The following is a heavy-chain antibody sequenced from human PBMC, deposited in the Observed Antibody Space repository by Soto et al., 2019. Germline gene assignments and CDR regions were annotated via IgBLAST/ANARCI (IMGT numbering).Heavy chain of an antibody. J-gene: IGHJ6*02. V-gene: IGHV6-1*01. Sequence: KQSQTLSLTCAISGDSVSSNSAAWNWIRQSPSRGLEWLGRTYYRTKWYNDDAVSVKSRITINPDTSKKQFFLQMNSVTPEETAVYYWSRVPDAYSYYYYGMDVWGQGTTVTVSS. CDR3: SRVPDAYSYYYYGMDV. CDR1: GDSVSSNSAA. D-gene: IGHD3-16*01. CDR2: TYYRTKWYN.